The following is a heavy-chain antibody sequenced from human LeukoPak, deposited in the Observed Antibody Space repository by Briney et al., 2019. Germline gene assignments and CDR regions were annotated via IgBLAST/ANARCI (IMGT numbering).Heavy chain of an antibody. J-gene: IGHJ5*02. D-gene: IGHD4-17*01. Sequence: GGSLRLSCAVSGLTFSDEYMSWIRQAPGKGLEWVSYISSSGSTIYYADSVKGRFTISRDNAKNSLYLQMNSLRAEDTAVYYCARVDDYGDYWWFDPWGQGTLVTVSS. CDR1: GLTFSDEY. V-gene: IGHV3-11*01. CDR2: ISSSGSTI. CDR3: ARVDDYGDYWWFDP.